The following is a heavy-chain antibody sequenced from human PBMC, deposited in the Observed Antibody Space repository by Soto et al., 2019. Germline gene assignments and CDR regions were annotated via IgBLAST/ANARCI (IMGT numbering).Heavy chain of an antibody. CDR2: VHHTGST. J-gene: IGHJ1*01. V-gene: IGHV4-30-2*01. Sequence: PSETLSLTCAVSGGSISSGGYSWTWIRQPPGKGLEWIGYVHHTGSTTYNPSLKTRVNISVDRPNNQFFLTLTSATAADSAIYYCARGLWNDVFQYWGRGILVTVLL. CDR3: ARGLWNDVFQY. CDR1: GGSISSGGYS. D-gene: IGHD1-1*01.